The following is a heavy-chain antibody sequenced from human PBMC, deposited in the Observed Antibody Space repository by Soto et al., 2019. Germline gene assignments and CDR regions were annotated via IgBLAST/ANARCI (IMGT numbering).Heavy chain of an antibody. J-gene: IGHJ5*02. V-gene: IGHV3-48*02. CDR2: ISSSSSTI. CDR3: ARAGYDFWSGYPKYNWFDP. CDR1: GFTFSSYS. Sequence: EVQLVESGGGLVQPGGSLRLSCAASGFTFSSYSMNWVRQAPGKGLEWVSYISSSSSTIYYADSVKGRFTISRDNAKNXLXLQMNSLRDEDTAVYYCARAGYDFWSGYPKYNWFDPWGQGTLVTVSS. D-gene: IGHD3-3*01.